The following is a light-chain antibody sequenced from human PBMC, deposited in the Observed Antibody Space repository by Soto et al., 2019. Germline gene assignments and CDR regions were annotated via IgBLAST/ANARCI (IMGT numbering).Light chain of an antibody. J-gene: IGKJ2*01. CDR2: DAS. Sequence: EIVLTQSPATLSLSPGERATLSCRASQSVSSYLAWYQPKPGQAPRLLIYDASNRATGIPARFSGSGSGTDFTLTISSLEPADVAVYYCQKRSNWPPYTFGQGTKLEIK. CDR3: QKRSNWPPYT. V-gene: IGKV3-11*01. CDR1: QSVSSY.